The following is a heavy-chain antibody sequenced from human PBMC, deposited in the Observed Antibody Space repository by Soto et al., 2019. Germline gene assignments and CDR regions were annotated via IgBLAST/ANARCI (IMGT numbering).Heavy chain of an antibody. Sequence: QVQLVQAGAEVKKPGASVKVSCKASGYTFTSYGISWVRQAPGQGLEWMGWISAYNGNTNYAQKLQGRVTMTTDTSTSTAYMELRSLRSDDTAVYYCARDGYYDFWSGYHNWFDPWCQGTLVTVSS. J-gene: IGHJ5*02. V-gene: IGHV1-18*01. CDR3: ARDGYYDFWSGYHNWFDP. CDR1: GYTFTSYG. D-gene: IGHD3-3*01. CDR2: ISAYNGNT.